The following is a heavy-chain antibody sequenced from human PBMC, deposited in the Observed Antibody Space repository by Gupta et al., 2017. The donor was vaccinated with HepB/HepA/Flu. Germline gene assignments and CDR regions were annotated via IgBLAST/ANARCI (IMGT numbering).Heavy chain of an antibody. Sequence: EVQLLESGGGLVQPGGSLRLSCAASGFTFSTYGMSWVRQAPGKGLVWVSGISGRGDRTYYAESVKGRFTISRDNSKNTVSLQVNSLRAEDTAVYDCAKVRWGTTGPIDPFDYWGQGTLVTVSS. D-gene: IGHD1-1*01. CDR1: GFTFSTYG. J-gene: IGHJ4*02. CDR2: ISGRGDRT. CDR3: AKVRWGTTGPIDPFDY. V-gene: IGHV3-23*01.